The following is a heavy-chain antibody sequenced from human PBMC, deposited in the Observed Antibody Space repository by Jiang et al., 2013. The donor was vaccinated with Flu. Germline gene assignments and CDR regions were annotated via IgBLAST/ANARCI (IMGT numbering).Heavy chain of an antibody. CDR1: GFTVSGTY. J-gene: IGHJ4*02. D-gene: IGHD3-10*01. V-gene: IGHV3-53*04. CDR3: ARAHGGGSGVIDY. CDR2: IYSGGDT. Sequence: EVQLLESGGGLVQPGGSLRLSCAASGFTVSGTYMNWVRQAPGKGLEWVSVIYSGGDTYYGDSVKGRFTISRHNSKNTLFLQMNTLRTDDTAVYYCARAHGGGSGVIDYWGQGTLVTVSS.